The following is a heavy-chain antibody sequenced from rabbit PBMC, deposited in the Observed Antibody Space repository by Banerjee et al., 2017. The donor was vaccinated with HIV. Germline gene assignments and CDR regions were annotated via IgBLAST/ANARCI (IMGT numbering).Heavy chain of an antibody. CDR2: IYAGSSGST. J-gene: IGHJ4*01. CDR3: ARGGPMLVPNL. D-gene: IGHD4-2*01. Sequence: QEQLEESGGDLVKPGASLTLTCTASGFSFSSSYYMCWVRQAPGKGLEWIACIYAGSSGSTYYASWAKGRFTISKTSSTTVTLQMTSLTAADTATYFCARGGPMLVPNLWGQGTLVTVS. V-gene: IGHV1S45*01. CDR1: GFSFSSSYY.